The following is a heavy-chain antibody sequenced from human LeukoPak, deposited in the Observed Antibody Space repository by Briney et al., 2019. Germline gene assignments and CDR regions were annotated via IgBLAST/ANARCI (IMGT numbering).Heavy chain of an antibody. Sequence: SETLSLTCTVSGGSTSSSSYYWGWIRQPPGKGLEWIGSIYYSGSTYYNPSLKSRVTISVDMSKNQFSLKLSSVTAADTAIYYCARGSGSSTVTPFDYWGQGTLVTVSS. V-gene: IGHV4-39*07. CDR3: ARGSGSSTVTPFDY. D-gene: IGHD4-17*01. CDR1: GGSTSSSSYY. CDR2: IYYSGST. J-gene: IGHJ4*02.